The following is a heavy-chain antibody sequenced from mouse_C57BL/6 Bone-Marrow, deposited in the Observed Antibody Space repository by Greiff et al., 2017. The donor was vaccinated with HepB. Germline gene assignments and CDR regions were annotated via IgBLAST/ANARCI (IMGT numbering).Heavy chain of an antibody. CDR2: ISYDGSN. V-gene: IGHV3-6*01. Sequence: EVQLQQSGPGLVKPSQSLSLTCSVTGYSITSGYYRNWIRQFPGNKLEWMGYISYDGSNNYNPSLKNRISITRDTSTNQFFLKLNSVTTEDTATYYCARGANWDGFAYWGQGTLVTVSA. CDR3: ARGANWDGFAY. J-gene: IGHJ3*01. CDR1: GYSITSGYY. D-gene: IGHD4-1*01.